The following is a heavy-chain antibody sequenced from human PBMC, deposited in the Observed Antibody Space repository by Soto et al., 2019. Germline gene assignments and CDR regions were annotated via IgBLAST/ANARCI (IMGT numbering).Heavy chain of an antibody. D-gene: IGHD3-16*01. CDR1: GGSISSYY. Sequence: QVQLQESGPGLVKPSETLSLTCTVSGGSISSYYWSWIRQPPGKGLEWIGYIYYSGSTNYNPSLKRRVTIXXATSTNQSSLKLSSVGAADTAVYDCAGAGGGWAAYWGQGTLVTVSS. V-gene: IGHV4-59*01. CDR3: AGAGGGWAAY. CDR2: IYYSGST. J-gene: IGHJ4*02.